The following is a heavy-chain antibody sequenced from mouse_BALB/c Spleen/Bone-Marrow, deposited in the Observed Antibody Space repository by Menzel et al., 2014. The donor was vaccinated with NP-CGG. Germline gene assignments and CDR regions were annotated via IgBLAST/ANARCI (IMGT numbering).Heavy chain of an antibody. J-gene: IGHJ4*01. V-gene: IGHV1S29*02. CDR3: ARGIITLYYYTMDY. CDR1: GYTFTDYN. D-gene: IGHD1-2*01. Sequence: EVQLQQSGPELVKPGASVKISCKASGYTFTDYNMHWVKQSHGKSLEWIGYIYPNNGGTGYNQKFKNKATLTEDNSSSTAYMELRSLTSEDSAVYYCARGIITLYYYTMDYRGQGTSVTVSS. CDR2: IYPNNGGT.